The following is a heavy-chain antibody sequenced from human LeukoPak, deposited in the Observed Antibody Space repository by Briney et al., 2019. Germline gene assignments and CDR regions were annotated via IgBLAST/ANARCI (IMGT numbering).Heavy chain of an antibody. CDR2: ISSSGSGGNT. CDR3: AKDRTVGASCWFFDL. Sequence: GGSLRLSCVASGVTLSNYAMSWARQAPGKGLEWVSGISSSGSGGNTYYADSVKGRFTISRDSSRNTLFLHMNTLRAEDTAIYYCAKDRTVGASCWFFDLWGRGTLVTVSS. D-gene: IGHD1-26*01. CDR1: GVTLSNYA. J-gene: IGHJ2*01. V-gene: IGHV3-23*01.